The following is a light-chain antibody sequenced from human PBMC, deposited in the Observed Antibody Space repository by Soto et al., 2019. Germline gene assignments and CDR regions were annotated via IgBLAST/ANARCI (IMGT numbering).Light chain of an antibody. CDR2: AAS. V-gene: IGKV1-9*01. Sequence: IQLTQSPSSLSASVGDRVTITCRASQGISSNLAWYQQKPGKAPKLLIYAASTLQSGVPSRFSGSGSGTDFTLSISSLQPEEFAAYFCQQLNSYLGVWTFGQGTKVEIK. CDR3: QQLNSYLGVWT. J-gene: IGKJ1*01. CDR1: QGISSN.